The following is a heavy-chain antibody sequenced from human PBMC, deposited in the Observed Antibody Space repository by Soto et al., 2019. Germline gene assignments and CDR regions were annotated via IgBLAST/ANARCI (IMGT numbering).Heavy chain of an antibody. CDR1: GYTFDSYG. CDR3: ARDCYYCVNSRHSYSGTDTFDI. D-gene: IGHD3-22*01. V-gene: IGHV1-18*01. CDR2: ISPYDGDT. J-gene: IGHJ3*02. Sequence: QVQLVQSGAEVKKPGASVKVSCEASGYTFDSYGISWVRQAPGLGLEWMGWISPYDGDTNYAPHHRGRANLTTDASTNTVYMELSSLRSDDTAIYYCARDCYYCVNSRHSYSGTDTFDIWRQGTMVTVSS.